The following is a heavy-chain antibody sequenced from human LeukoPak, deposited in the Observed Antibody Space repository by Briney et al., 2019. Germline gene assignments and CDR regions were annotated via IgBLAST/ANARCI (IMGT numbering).Heavy chain of an antibody. D-gene: IGHD2-2*01. V-gene: IGHV3-48*03. J-gene: IGHJ4*02. CDR3: ARDRGSVVVPAALDY. Sequence: GGSLRLSCAASGFTFSSYEMNWVRQAPGKGLEWVSYISSSGSTIYYADSVKGRFTISRDNAKNSLYPQMNSLRAEDTAVYYCARDRGSVVVPAALDYWGQGTLVTVSS. CDR2: ISSSGSTI. CDR1: GFTFSSYE.